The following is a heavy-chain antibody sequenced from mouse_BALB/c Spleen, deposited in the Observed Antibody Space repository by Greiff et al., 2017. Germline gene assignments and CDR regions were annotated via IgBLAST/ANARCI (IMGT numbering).Heavy chain of an antibody. Sequence: VMLVESGPELVKPGASVRISCKASGYTFTSYYIHWVKQRPGQGLEWIGWIYPGNVNTKYNEKFKGKATLTADKSSSTAYMQLSSLTSEDSAVYFCARKEYYFDYWGQGTTLTVSS. CDR1: GYTFTSYY. J-gene: IGHJ2*01. CDR3: ARKEYYFDY. CDR2: IYPGNVNT. V-gene: IGHV1S56*01.